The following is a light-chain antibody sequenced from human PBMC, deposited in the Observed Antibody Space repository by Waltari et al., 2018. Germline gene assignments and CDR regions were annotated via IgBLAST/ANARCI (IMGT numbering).Light chain of an antibody. V-gene: IGKV1-5*03. J-gene: IGKJ2*01. CDR1: QNIGPW. CDR3: QQYESSSPYT. CDR2: RAS. Sequence: DIQMTQSPSTVSASVGDRVTITCRTSQNIGPWLAWYQQKPGRAPNLLIYRASSLQSGVPSRFSGSGSWTEFTLTITSLQPDDIATYYCQQYESSSPYTFGPGTKLEIK.